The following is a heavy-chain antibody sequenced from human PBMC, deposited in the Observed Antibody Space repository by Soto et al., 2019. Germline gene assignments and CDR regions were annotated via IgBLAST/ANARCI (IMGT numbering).Heavy chain of an antibody. CDR3: ARDIYSSSWFGWFAH. Sequence: AVNVSCKDSAGTFSRYTIRGLRQAPGRELEWMDGVFPIFGTANYAPNFQGRVTITADESTSTAYLEPSSLSAEDTAVYYCARDIYSSSWFGWFAHWGQGTLVTVSS. V-gene: IGHV1-69*13. J-gene: IGHJ5*02. CDR2: VFPIFGTA. D-gene: IGHD6-13*01. CDR1: AGTFSRYT.